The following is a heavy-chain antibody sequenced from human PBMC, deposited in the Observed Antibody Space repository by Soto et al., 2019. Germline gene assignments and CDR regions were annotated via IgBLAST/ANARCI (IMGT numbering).Heavy chain of an antibody. CDR2: IYSGGST. CDR3: AGRVGATNYGMDV. D-gene: IGHD1-26*01. Sequence: SLRLSCAASEFTVSSNYMNWVRQAPGKGLECVSTIYSGGSTYYADSVKGRFTISRDNSKNTLYLQMNNLRAEDTAVYYCAGRVGATNYGMDVWGQGTTVTVSS. V-gene: IGHV3-53*01. CDR1: EFTVSSNY. J-gene: IGHJ6*02.